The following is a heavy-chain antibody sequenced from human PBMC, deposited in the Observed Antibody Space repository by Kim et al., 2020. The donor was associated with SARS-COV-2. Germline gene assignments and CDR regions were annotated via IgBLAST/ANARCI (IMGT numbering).Heavy chain of an antibody. D-gene: IGHD3-10*01. CDR2: ISSSSSYI. V-gene: IGHV3-21*01. CDR1: GFTFSSYS. CDR3: ARGSTMVRGATDY. J-gene: IGHJ4*02. Sequence: GGSLRLSCAASGFTFSSYSMNWVRQAPGKGLEWVSSISSSSSYIYYADSVKGRFTISRDNAKNSLYLQMNSLRAEDTAVYYCARGSTMVRGATDYWGQGTLVTVSS.